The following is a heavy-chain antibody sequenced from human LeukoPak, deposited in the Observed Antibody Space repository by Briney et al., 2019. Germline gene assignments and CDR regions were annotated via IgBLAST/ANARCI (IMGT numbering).Heavy chain of an antibody. CDR2: TYYSGST. V-gene: IGHV4-59*01. CDR1: GGSISSYY. D-gene: IGHD2-8*01. CDR3: ARAPNGFGAFDI. J-gene: IGHJ3*02. Sequence: SETLSLTCTVSGGSISSYYWSWIRQPPGKGLEWIGYTYYSGSTAYNPSLKSRVTISVDTSKNQFSLKMSSVTAADTAVYYCARAPNGFGAFDIWGPGTMVTVSS.